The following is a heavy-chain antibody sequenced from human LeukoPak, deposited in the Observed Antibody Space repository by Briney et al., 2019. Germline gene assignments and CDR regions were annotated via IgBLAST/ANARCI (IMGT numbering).Heavy chain of an antibody. V-gene: IGHV1-46*01. CDR3: ARESTIFGVVIRNDAFDI. CDR1: GYTFTGYY. D-gene: IGHD3-3*01. Sequence: ASVKVSCKASGYTFTGYYMHWVRQAPGQGLEWMGIINPSGGSTSYAQKFQGRVTMTRDTSTSTVYMELSSLRSEDTAVYYCARESTIFGVVIRNDAFDIWGQGTMVTVSS. J-gene: IGHJ3*02. CDR2: INPSGGST.